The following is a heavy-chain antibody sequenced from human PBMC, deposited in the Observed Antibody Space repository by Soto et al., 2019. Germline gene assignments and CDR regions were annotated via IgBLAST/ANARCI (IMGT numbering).Heavy chain of an antibody. Sequence: SETLSLTCTVSGGSISSYYWSWIRQPPGKGLEWIGYIYYSGSTNYNPSLKSRVTISVDTSKNQFSLKLSSVTAAGTAVYYCARGGRYSSGWYYYYGMDVWGQGTTVTVSS. CDR2: IYYSGST. CDR1: GGSISSYY. D-gene: IGHD6-19*01. J-gene: IGHJ6*02. CDR3: ARGGRYSSGWYYYYGMDV. V-gene: IGHV4-59*01.